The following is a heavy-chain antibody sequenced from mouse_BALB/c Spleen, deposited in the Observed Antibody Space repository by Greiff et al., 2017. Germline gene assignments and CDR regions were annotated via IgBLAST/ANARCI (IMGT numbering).Heavy chain of an antibody. CDR3: ARNEGFAD. CDR2: ISSGSSTI. Sequence: EVKLMESGGGLVQPGGSRKLSCAASGFTFSSFGMHWVRQAPEKGLEWVAYISSGSSTIYYADTVKGRFTISRDNPKNTLFLQMTSLRSEDTAMYYCARNEGFADWGQGTLVTVSA. CDR1: GFTFSSFG. V-gene: IGHV5-17*02. J-gene: IGHJ3*01.